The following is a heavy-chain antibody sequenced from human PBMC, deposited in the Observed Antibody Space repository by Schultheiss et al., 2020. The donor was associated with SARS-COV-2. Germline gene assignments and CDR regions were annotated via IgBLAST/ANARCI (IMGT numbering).Heavy chain of an antibody. J-gene: IGHJ4*02. CDR3: AREGSNYDILTGYWHRQPFDY. Sequence: LSLTCTVSGGSVSSGSYYWSWIRQPPGKGLEWIGYIYYSGSTNYNPSLKSRVTISVDTSKNQFSLKLSSVTAADTAVYYCAREGSNYDILTGYWHRQPFDYWGQGTLVTVAS. CDR2: IYYSGST. V-gene: IGHV4-61*01. D-gene: IGHD3-9*01. CDR1: GGSVSSGSYY.